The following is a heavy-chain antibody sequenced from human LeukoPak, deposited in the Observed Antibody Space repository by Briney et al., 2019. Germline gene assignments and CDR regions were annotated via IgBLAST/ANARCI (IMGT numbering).Heavy chain of an antibody. D-gene: IGHD3-22*01. Sequence: GESLKISCKGSGYSFTSYWIGWVRQLPGKGLEWMGIIYPGDSDTRYSPSFQGQVTISADKSISTAYLQWSSLKASDTAMYYCARTNYYDSSGYYRRGSPSFDYWGQGTLVTVSS. CDR1: GYSFTSYW. V-gene: IGHV5-51*01. CDR2: IYPGDSDT. J-gene: IGHJ4*02. CDR3: ARTNYYDSSGYYRRGSPSFDY.